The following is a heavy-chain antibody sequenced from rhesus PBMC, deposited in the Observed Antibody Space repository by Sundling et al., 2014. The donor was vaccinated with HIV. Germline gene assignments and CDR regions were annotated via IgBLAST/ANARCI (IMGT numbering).Heavy chain of an antibody. Sequence: EVQLVESGGGLVQPGGSLRLSCAASGFTFSSYGMSWVRQAPGKGLEWVSSISSASSYIYYADSVKGRFTIYRDNAKNSLSLQMNSLRAEDTAVYYCTRLGQLQRFDYWGQGVLVTVSS. CDR3: TRLGQLQRFDY. J-gene: IGHJ4*01. CDR1: GFTFSSYG. V-gene: IGHV3-136*01. CDR2: ISSASSYI. D-gene: IGHD5-12*01.